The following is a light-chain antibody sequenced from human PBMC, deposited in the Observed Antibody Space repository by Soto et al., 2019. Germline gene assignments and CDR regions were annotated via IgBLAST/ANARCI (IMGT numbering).Light chain of an antibody. CDR3: SSYTSMCTYV. V-gene: IGLV2-14*01. CDR1: SSVVGGYNF. J-gene: IGLJ1*01. CDR2: DVT. Sequence: QSVLTQPASVSGSPGQSITISCTGTSSVVGGYNFVSWYQQHPDKAPKLMIYDVTNRPSGVSNRFSGSKSGNTASLTISGLQAEDEADYYCSSYTSMCTYVFGTGTKVTVL.